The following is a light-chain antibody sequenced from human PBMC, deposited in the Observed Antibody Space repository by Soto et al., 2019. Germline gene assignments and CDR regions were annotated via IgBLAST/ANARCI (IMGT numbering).Light chain of an antibody. CDR2: AAS. J-gene: IGKJ1*01. CDR3: QQYNSYSPWT. V-gene: IGKV1-17*01. Sequence: IQMTQSPSSLSASVGDRVTITCRASQVITNDLGWYQQKPGKAPRRLIYAASSLQSGVPSRFSGSGSGTEFTLTISSLQPDDFATYYCQQYNSYSPWTFGQGTKVDIK. CDR1: QVITND.